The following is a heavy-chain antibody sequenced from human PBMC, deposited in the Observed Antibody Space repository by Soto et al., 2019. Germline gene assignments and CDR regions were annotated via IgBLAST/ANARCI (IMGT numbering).Heavy chain of an antibody. CDR3: ARDGYDGSGSPYPAY. J-gene: IGHJ4*02. CDR2: IYYLGST. D-gene: IGHD3-10*01. V-gene: IGHV4-59*01. Sequence: SENLSVTCSVSGGSMSEYSWCCVRQSPGKGLEWIGYIYYLGSTDYNPSLKSRVTISVDTSKRQFSLRLTSVTAADTAVYYCARDGYDGSGSPYPAYWGPGTQVTVS. CDR1: GGSMSEYS.